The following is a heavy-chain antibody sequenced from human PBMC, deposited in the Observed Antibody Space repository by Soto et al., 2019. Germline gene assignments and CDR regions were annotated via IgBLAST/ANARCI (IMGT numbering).Heavy chain of an antibody. CDR1: GFSFSNAW. V-gene: IGHV3-15*07. Sequence: EVQLVESGGGLVKPGGSLRLSCAASGFSFSNAWMNWVRQAPGKGLEWVGRMKRKIDGEATDYAGPVKGRFTVFRDDSKSALYLQMNRLKGDDTAVYYCTTGSVEGVWGQGTTGTVS. CDR2: MKRKIDGEAT. J-gene: IGHJ6*02. CDR3: TTGSVEGV. D-gene: IGHD2-15*01.